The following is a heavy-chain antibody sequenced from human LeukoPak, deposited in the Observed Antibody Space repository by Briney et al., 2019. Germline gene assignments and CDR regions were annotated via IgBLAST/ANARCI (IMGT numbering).Heavy chain of an antibody. Sequence: SETLSLTCTVSGGSINSYYWSWIRQPAGKGLEWIGRIYSGGSTNYNPSLKSRVTMSVDTSKNQFSLKLGSVTAADTAVYYCARDEQGYAYFDYWDHGTLVTVSS. CDR3: ARDEQGYAYFDY. J-gene: IGHJ4*01. V-gene: IGHV4-4*07. CDR2: IYSGGST. CDR1: GGSINSYY. D-gene: IGHD5-18*01.